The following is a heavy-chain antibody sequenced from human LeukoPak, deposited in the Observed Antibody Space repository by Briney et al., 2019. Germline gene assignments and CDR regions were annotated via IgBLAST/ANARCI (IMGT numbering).Heavy chain of an antibody. J-gene: IGHJ4*02. CDR2: IYHSGST. V-gene: IGHV4-30-2*01. CDR1: GGSISSGGYS. D-gene: IGHD1-14*01. CDR3: ATGMLDY. Sequence: SQTLSLTCAVSGGSISSGGYSWSWIRQPPGKGLEWIGYIYHSGSTYYNPSLKSRVTISVDKSKNQFSLKLSSVTAADTAVYYCATGMLDYWGQGTLVTVSS.